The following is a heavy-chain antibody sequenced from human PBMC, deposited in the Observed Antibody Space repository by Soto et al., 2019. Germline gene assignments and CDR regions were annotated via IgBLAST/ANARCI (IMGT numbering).Heavy chain of an antibody. V-gene: IGHV4-34*01. CDR2: INHSGST. CDR3: ARQPSGYDWNFDY. D-gene: IGHD5-12*01. Sequence: SETLSLTCAVYGGSFSGYYWSWIRQPPGKGLEWIGEINHSGSTNYNPSLKSRVTISVDTSMNQFSLKLSSVTAADTAVYYCARQPSGYDWNFDYRGQRTLVTVSS. J-gene: IGHJ4*02. CDR1: GGSFSGYY.